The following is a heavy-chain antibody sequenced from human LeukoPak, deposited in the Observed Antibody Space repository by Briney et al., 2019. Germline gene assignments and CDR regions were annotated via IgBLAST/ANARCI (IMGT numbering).Heavy chain of an antibody. CDR3: ARDIVVVPAADNWFDP. D-gene: IGHD2-2*01. CDR2: ISYDGSNK. CDR1: GFTFSNYA. V-gene: IGHV3-30-3*01. J-gene: IGHJ5*02. Sequence: GRSLRLSCAASGFTFSNYAMHWVRQAPGKGLEWVAVISYDGSNKYYADSVKGRFTISRDNSKNTLYLQMNSLRAEDTAVYYCARDIVVVPAADNWFDPWGQGTLVTVSS.